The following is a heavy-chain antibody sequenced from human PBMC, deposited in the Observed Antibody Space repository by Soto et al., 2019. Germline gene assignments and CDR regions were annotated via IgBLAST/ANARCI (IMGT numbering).Heavy chain of an antibody. CDR3: ATDYGSKSLYQPPNY. J-gene: IGHJ4*02. D-gene: IGHD4-17*01. V-gene: IGHV4-30-4*01. CDR2: IYYSGST. Sequence: LSLTCTVSGGSISSGDYYWSWIRQPPGKGLEWIGYIYYSGSTYYNPSLKSRVTISVDTSKNQFSLKLSSVTAADTAVYYCATDYGSKSLYQPPNYWGQGTLVTVSS. CDR1: GGSISSGDYY.